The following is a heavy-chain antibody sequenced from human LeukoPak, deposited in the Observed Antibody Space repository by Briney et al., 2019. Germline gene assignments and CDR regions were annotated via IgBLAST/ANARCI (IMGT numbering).Heavy chain of an antibody. D-gene: IGHD4-11*01. CDR1: GFTFSSYA. Sequence: GRSLRLSCAASGFTFSSYAMHWVRQAPGKGLEGVAVISYDGSNKYYADSVKGRFTISRDNSKNTLYLQMNSLRAEDTAVYYCASNYVHYYYYYGMDVWGQGTTVTVSS. CDR2: ISYDGSNK. V-gene: IGHV3-30-3*01. CDR3: ASNYVHYYYYYGMDV. J-gene: IGHJ6*02.